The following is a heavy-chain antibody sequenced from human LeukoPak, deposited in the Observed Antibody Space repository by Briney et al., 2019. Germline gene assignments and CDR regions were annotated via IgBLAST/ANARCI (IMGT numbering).Heavy chain of an antibody. CDR3: ARDLGVATDDFPIKYYYYGMDV. CDR1: GGSISSYY. Sequence: SETLSLTCTVSGGSISSYYWSWIRQPPGEGLEWIGYIYYSGSTNYNPSLKSRVTISVDTSKNQFSLKLSSVTAADTAMYYCARDLGVATDDFPIKYYYYGMDVWGQGTTVTVSS. V-gene: IGHV4-59*01. D-gene: IGHD3-3*01. CDR2: IYYSGST. J-gene: IGHJ6*02.